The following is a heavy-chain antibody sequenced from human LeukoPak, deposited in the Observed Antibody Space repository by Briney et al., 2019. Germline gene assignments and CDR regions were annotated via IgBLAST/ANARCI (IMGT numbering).Heavy chain of an antibody. J-gene: IGHJ6*02. CDR2: IDWNSGSI. CDR3: VQGRGPYYYYYGMDV. D-gene: IGHD5-24*01. Sequence: QTGGSLRLSCAASGFTFDDYAMYWVRQAPGKGLEWVSAIDWNSGSIDYADSVKGRFAISRDNAKNSLWLQMNSLRAEDTALYYCVQGRGPYYYYYGMDVWGQGTTVTVSS. V-gene: IGHV3-9*01. CDR1: GFTFDDYA.